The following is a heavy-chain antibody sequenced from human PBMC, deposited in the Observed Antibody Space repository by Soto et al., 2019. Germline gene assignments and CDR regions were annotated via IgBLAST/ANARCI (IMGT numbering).Heavy chain of an antibody. CDR1: GGSISSYY. CDR3: ARDRKGRAARPAQVVYYYYYGMDV. V-gene: IGHV4-59*01. D-gene: IGHD6-6*01. J-gene: IGHJ6*02. Sequence: QVQLQESGPGLVKPSETLSLTCTVSGGSISSYYWSWIRQPPGKGLEWIGYIYYSGSTNYNPSLKSRVTISVDTSKNQFSLKLSSVTAADTAVYYCARDRKGRAARPAQVVYYYYYGMDVWGQGTTVTVSS. CDR2: IYYSGST.